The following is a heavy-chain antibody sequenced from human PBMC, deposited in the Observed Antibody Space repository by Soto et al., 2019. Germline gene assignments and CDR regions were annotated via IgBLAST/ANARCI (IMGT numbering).Heavy chain of an antibody. J-gene: IGHJ2*01. CDR3: ARDQGPNDSGYWYFDL. Sequence: QVQLVESGGGVVQPGRSLRLSCAASGFTFSSYALHWVRQAPVKGLEWAAVISSDGSNKHYADSVTGRFTISRDNSKNKLYLQMNSLRAEDTAVYYCARDQGPNDSGYWYFDLWGRGTLVSVSS. CDR2: ISSDGSNK. V-gene: IGHV3-30-3*01. D-gene: IGHD3-22*01. CDR1: GFTFSSYA.